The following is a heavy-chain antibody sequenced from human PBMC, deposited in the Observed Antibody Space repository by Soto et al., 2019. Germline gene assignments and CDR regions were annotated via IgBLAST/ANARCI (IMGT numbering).Heavy chain of an antibody. V-gene: IGHV1-2*04. CDR1: GYTFTGYY. CDR2: INPNSGGT. CDR3: ARDYVGTGDYGDYPYFDY. Sequence: ASVKVSCKASGYTFTGYYMHCVRQAPGQGLEWMGWINPNSGGTNYAQKFQGWVTMTRDTSISTAYMELSRLRSDDTAVYYCARDYVGTGDYGDYPYFDYWVQGTLVTVS. J-gene: IGHJ4*02. D-gene: IGHD4-17*01.